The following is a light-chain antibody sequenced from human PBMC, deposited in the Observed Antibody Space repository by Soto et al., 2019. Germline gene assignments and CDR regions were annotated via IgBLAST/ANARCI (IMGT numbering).Light chain of an antibody. CDR2: GAS. CDR1: QSISTN. CDR3: QQYYDWPLVT. V-gene: IGKV3-15*01. Sequence: IIMTQSPATLSVSPGERVTFSCRASQSISTNLAWYQQKPGQAPRLLIYGASTRHTPIPDRFSGTGSETEFTLSVSSLQSEDFAIYYCQQYYDWPLVTFGGGTRVEI. J-gene: IGKJ4*01.